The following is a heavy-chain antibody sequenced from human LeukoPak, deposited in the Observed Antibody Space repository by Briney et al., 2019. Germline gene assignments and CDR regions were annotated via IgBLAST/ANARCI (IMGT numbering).Heavy chain of an antibody. D-gene: IGHD5-12*01. CDR3: ARDGGGYSGYDLLNPYYGMDV. CDR2: IIPIFGTA. J-gene: IGHJ6*04. V-gene: IGHV1-69*06. Sequence: ASVKVSCKASGGTFSSYAISWVRQAPGQGLELMGGIIPIFGTANYAQKFQGRVTITADKSTSTAYMELSSLRSEDTAVYYCARDGGGYSGYDLLNPYYGMDVWGKGTTVTVSS. CDR1: GGTFSSYA.